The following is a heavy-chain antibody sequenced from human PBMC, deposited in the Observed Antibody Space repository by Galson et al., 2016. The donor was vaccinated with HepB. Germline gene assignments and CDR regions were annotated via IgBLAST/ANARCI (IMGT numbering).Heavy chain of an antibody. Sequence: SLRLSCAGTGFIFSSYGMSWVRQAPGKGLEWVSVISALHNQIYYADSVKGRFSISGDNSKSRLFLQMSSLSAEDTAIYYCVIMVRGISTGPFDYWGQGTLVVVSS. V-gene: IGHV3-23*01. CDR1: GFIFSSYG. CDR3: VIMVRGISTGPFDY. J-gene: IGHJ4*02. D-gene: IGHD3-10*01. CDR2: ISALHNQI.